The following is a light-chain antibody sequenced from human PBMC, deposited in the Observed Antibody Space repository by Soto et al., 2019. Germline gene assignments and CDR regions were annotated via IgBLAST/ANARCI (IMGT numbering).Light chain of an antibody. CDR1: QTVSSTY. CDR3: QQYDYLVT. CDR2: GAS. Sequence: EIVLTQSPSTLSLSPGETATLSCRASQTVSSTYLAWYQHKPGRAPRLLIDGASSRAAGIPDRFSGSGSGTDSTLTISRLEPEDLAVYYCQQYDYLVTFGQGTKVDIK. V-gene: IGKV3-20*01. J-gene: IGKJ1*01.